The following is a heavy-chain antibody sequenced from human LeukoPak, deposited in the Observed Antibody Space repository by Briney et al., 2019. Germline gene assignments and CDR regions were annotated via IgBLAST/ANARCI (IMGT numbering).Heavy chain of an antibody. CDR3: ARSLNGYCSGGSCYYDY. Sequence: SETLSLTCTVSGGSISSSSYYWGWIRQPPGKGLEWIGSIYYSGSTYYNPSLKSRVTISVDASKNQFSLKLSSVTAADTAVYYCARSLNGYCSGGSCYYDYWGQGTLVTVSS. V-gene: IGHV4-39*07. CDR2: IYYSGST. D-gene: IGHD2-15*01. CDR1: GGSISSSSYY. J-gene: IGHJ4*02.